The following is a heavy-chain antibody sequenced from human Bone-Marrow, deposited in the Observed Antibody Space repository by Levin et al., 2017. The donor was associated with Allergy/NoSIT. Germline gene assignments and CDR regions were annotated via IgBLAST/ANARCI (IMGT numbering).Heavy chain of an antibody. CDR3: AREGWGSYYNSSFAFDY. CDR2: IKQDGSEK. V-gene: IGHV3-7*04. Sequence: PGESLKISCAASGFTFSSYWMSWVRQAPGKGLEWVANIKQDGSEKYYVDSVKGRFTISRDNAKNSLYLQMNSLRAEDTAVYYCAREGWGSYYNSSFAFDYWGQGTLVTVSS. D-gene: IGHD3-10*01. CDR1: GFTFSSYW. J-gene: IGHJ4*02.